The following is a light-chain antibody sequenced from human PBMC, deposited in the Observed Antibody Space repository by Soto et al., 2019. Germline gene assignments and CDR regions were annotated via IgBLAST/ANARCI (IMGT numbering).Light chain of an antibody. CDR3: QQLNNYPRT. CDR2: TAS. J-gene: IGKJ1*01. Sequence: DIQLTQSPSFLSASVGDRVTITCRASQGSSSYLAWYQQKPGKAPKLLISTASTLQSGVPSRFSGSGSGTEFTLTTSSLQPEDFATYYCQQLNNYPRTFGQGTKVEIK. CDR1: QGSSSY. V-gene: IGKV1-9*01.